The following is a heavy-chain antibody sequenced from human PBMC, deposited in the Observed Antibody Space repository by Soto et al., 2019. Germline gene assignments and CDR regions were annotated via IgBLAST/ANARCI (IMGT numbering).Heavy chain of an antibody. CDR3: ARDQVPFYYDSSAPPRDY. D-gene: IGHD3-22*01. CDR1: GYTFSNYG. Sequence: ASVKVSCKTSGYTFSNYGITWVRQAPGQGLEWMGWISPYNGNTNYAQKLQGRVTMTTDTSTSTAYMELRSLRSDDTAVYFCARDQVPFYYDSSAPPRDYWGQGTLVTV. J-gene: IGHJ4*02. V-gene: IGHV1-18*01. CDR2: ISPYNGNT.